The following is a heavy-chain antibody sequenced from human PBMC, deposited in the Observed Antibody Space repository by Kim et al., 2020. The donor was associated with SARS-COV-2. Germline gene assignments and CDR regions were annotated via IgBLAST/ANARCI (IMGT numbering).Heavy chain of an antibody. V-gene: IGHV4-4*02. CDR3: ARMGDRSGYYVFDY. J-gene: IGHJ4*02. D-gene: IGHD3-3*01. Sequence: PSLKSRVTISVDKSKNQFSLKLSSVTAADTAVYYCARMGDRSGYYVFDYWGQGTLVTVSS.